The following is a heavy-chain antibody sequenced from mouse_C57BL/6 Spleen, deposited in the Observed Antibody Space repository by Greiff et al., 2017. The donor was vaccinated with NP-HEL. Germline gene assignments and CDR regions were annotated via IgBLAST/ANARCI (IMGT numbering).Heavy chain of an antibody. J-gene: IGHJ4*01. CDR2: IWRGGST. V-gene: IGHV2-5*01. Sequence: VQLQESGPGLVQPSQSLSITCTVSGFSLTSYGVHWVRQSPGKGLEWLGVIWRGGSTDYNAAFMSRLSITKDNSKSQVFFKMNSLQADDTAIYYCAKKGPYYYAMDYWGQGTSVTVSS. CDR3: AKKGPYYYAMDY. CDR1: GFSLTSYG.